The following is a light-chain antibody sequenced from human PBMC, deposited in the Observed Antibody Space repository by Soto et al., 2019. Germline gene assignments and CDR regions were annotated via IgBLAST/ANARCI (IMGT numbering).Light chain of an antibody. J-gene: IGLJ1*01. V-gene: IGLV2-14*01. CDR3: SSFTSSVTYV. Sequence: QSVLTQPASVSGSPGQSITISCTCTSSDVGGHNSVSWYRQDPGKAPKLMIYDVSNRPSGVSDRFSGSKSGNTASLTISGLHIEDEADYYCSSFTSSVTYVFGTRTKGTVL. CDR2: DVS. CDR1: SSDVGGHNS.